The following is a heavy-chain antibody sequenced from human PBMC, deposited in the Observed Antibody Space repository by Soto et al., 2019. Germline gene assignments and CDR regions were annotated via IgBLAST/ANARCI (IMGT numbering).Heavy chain of an antibody. Sequence: VQLVESGGGVVQPGRSLRLSCAASGFTFSSYGMHWVRQAPGKGLEWVAVIWYDGSNKYYADSVKGRFTISRDNSKNTLYLQMNSLRAEDTAVYYCARVGGSSGPYWYFDLWGRGTLVTVSS. D-gene: IGHD3-22*01. CDR3: ARVGGSSGPYWYFDL. CDR2: IWYDGSNK. CDR1: GFTFSSYG. J-gene: IGHJ2*01. V-gene: IGHV3-33*01.